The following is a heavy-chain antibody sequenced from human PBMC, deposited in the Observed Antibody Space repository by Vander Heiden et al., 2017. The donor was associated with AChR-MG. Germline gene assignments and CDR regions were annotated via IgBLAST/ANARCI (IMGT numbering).Heavy chain of an antibody. V-gene: IGHV4-4*02. CDR2: IVHSGST. CDR1: GYSIRHGYY. J-gene: IGHJ6*03. Sequence: QVQTQESGPGLVKPSGTLSLTCDVSGYSIRHGYYWSWVRQPPGKGLEWIGEIVHSGSTTYNPSLKSRVTMSLDKSNNQFFLNLNSVTAADTAVYYCARNGDYSMDVWGKGTTVTVSS. CDR3: ARNGDYSMDV. D-gene: IGHD4-17*01.